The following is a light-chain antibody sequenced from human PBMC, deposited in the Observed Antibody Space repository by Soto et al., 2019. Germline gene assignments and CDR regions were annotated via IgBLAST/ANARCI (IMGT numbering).Light chain of an antibody. CDR3: QQTFKTPLT. V-gene: IGKV1-9*01. Sequence: IQLTQSPSSLSASVGDRVTITCRASQDIAIYLAWYQQKPGEAPKLLIYAASTLYGGVPSRFSGSGSGTDFTLTISSLQPEDFATYYCQQTFKTPLTFGGGTKVDIK. J-gene: IGKJ4*01. CDR2: AAS. CDR1: QDIAIY.